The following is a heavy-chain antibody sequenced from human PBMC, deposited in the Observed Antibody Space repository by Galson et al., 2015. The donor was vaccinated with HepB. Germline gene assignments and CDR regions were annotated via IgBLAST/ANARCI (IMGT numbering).Heavy chain of an antibody. CDR1: GFTFSSYA. D-gene: IGHD3-10*01. J-gene: IGHJ6*02. CDR2: ISYDGSNK. CDR3: ARVMGSYGSGSYLLLRYYYYGMDV. Sequence: SLRLSCAASGFTFSSYAMHWVRQAPGKGLEWVAVISYDGSNKYYADSVKGRFTISRDNSKNTQYLQMNSLRAEDTAVYYCARVMGSYGSGSYLLLRYYYYGMDVWGQGTTVTVSS. V-gene: IGHV3-30-3*01.